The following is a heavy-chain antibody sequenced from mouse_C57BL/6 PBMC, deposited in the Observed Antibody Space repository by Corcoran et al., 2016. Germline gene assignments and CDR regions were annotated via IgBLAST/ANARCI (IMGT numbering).Heavy chain of an antibody. J-gene: IGHJ2*01. CDR1: GYAFSSYW. CDR2: IYPGDGDT. Sequence: QVQLQQSGAELVKPGASVKISCKASGYAFSSYWMNWVKQRPGKGLEWIGQIYPGDGDTNYNGKFKGKATLTADKSSSTAYMQLSSLTSEDSAVYFCARIYDYDDFDYWGQGTTLTVSS. V-gene: IGHV1-80*01. D-gene: IGHD2-4*01. CDR3: ARIYDYDDFDY.